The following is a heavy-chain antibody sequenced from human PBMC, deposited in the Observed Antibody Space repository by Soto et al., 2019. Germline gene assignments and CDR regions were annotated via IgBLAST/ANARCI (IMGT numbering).Heavy chain of an antibody. J-gene: IGHJ4*01. CDR3: ATETEIHGDSGYDYLGCFDY. CDR2: FDPEDGET. D-gene: IGHD5-12*01. CDR1: GYTLTELS. V-gene: IGHV1-24*01. Sequence: ASVKVSCKVSGYTLTELSMHWVRQAPGKGLEWMGGFDPEDGETIYEQKFKGKVTMTEDTSTDTANMEISSLKYKVTAVYYCATETEIHGDSGYDYLGCFDYWG.